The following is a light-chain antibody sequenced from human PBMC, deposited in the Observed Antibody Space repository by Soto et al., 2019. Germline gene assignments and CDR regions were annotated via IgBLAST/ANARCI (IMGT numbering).Light chain of an antibody. CDR2: RTD. CDR1: TSNIGSNY. CDR3: ASWDDSLNGWV. J-gene: IGLJ3*02. V-gene: IGLV1-47*01. Sequence: QSVLTQPPSVSGTPGQRVTISCSGSTSNIGSNYVYWYQQLPGTAPRLLIFRTDQRPSGVPDRFSASKSGTSASLASRGLRSEDEADYHCASWDDSLNGWVFGGGTQLTVL.